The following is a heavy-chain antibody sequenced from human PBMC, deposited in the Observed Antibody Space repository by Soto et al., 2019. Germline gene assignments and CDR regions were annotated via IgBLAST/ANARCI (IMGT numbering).Heavy chain of an antibody. J-gene: IGHJ3*02. Sequence: GGSLRLSCAASGFTFSSYSMNWVRQAPGKGLEWVSSISSSSSYIYYADSVKGRFTISRDNAKNSLYLQMNSLRAEDTAVYYCARAASDDTRITMIVVAQWGPHAFDIWGQGTMVTVSS. V-gene: IGHV3-21*01. CDR3: ARAASDDTRITMIVVAQWGPHAFDI. CDR1: GFTFSSYS. CDR2: ISSSSSYI. D-gene: IGHD3-22*01.